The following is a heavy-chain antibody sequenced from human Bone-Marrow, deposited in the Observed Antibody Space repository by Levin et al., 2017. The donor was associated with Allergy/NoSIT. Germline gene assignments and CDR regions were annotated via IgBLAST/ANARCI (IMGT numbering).Heavy chain of an antibody. V-gene: IGHV4-59*01. D-gene: IGHD3-10*01. CDR3: ARIITYGSGTSAYGVDY. CDR2: IYYSGST. CDR1: GGSITSYY. J-gene: IGHJ4*02. Sequence: GSLRLSCTVSGGSITSYYWSRIRQPPGKGLEWIGYIYYSGSTNYNPSLKSRFTISIDTSKNQFSLKVNSVTAADTAVYYCARIITYGSGTSAYGVDYWGQGTLVTVSS.